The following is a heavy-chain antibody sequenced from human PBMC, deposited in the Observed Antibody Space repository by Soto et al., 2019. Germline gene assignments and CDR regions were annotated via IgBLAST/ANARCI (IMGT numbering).Heavy chain of an antibody. CDR1: GFTFSGYA. Sequence: EVQLLESGGGFVQPGGSLRLSCAATGFTFSGYAMTWVRQAPGKGLEWVSAVTANGGSTYSADSVKGRFTISRDNSKNTMFLQMNSMRAEDTAVYYCASLGVGDWANYYYYYGMDVWGQGTTVTVSS. V-gene: IGHV3-23*01. CDR2: VTANGGST. J-gene: IGHJ6*02. CDR3: ASLGVGDWANYYYYYGMDV. D-gene: IGHD2-21*02.